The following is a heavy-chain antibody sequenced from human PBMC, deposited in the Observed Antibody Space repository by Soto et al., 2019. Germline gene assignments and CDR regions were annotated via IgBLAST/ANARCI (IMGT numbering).Heavy chain of an antibody. CDR3: AKDLEVVGATRWGFDT. CDR1: GFNFNTYA. Sequence: EVQVLESGGGLVQPGGSLRLSCAASGFNFNTYAMSWVRQAPGKGLEWVSGISGGGGSIHYVDSVKGRFTISRDNSKNTLYLQMDSLRDEDTAVYYCAKDLEVVGATRWGFDTWGQGTLVTVSS. CDR2: ISGGGGSI. V-gene: IGHV3-23*01. D-gene: IGHD1-26*01. J-gene: IGHJ5*02.